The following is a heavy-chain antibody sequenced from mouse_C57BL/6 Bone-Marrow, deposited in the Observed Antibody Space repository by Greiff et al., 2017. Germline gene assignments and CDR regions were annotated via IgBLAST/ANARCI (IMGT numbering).Heavy chain of an antibody. Sequence: VQGVESGPGLVQPSQSLSITCTVSGFSLTSYGVHWVRQSPGKGLEWLGVIWRGGSTDYNAAFMSRLSITKDNSKSQVFFKMNSLQADDTAIYYCAKNDGNYLYWYFDVWGTGTTVTVSS. J-gene: IGHJ1*03. CDR1: GFSLTSYG. CDR2: IWRGGST. CDR3: AKNDGNYLYWYFDV. D-gene: IGHD2-1*01. V-gene: IGHV2-5*01.